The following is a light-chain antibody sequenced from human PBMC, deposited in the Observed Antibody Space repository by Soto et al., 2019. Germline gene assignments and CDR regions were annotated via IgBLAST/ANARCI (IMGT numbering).Light chain of an antibody. CDR3: MQALQTPWT. V-gene: IGKV2-28*01. J-gene: IGKJ1*01. Sequence: DIVMTQSPLSLPVTPGEPASISCRSSQSLLHSDGYIYLDWYLQRPGQSPQLLICLGSNRASGGPDRFSGSGSGTHFTLTISRVEAEDFGVYYCMQALQTPWTFGQGTRV. CDR2: LGS. CDR1: QSLLHSDGYIY.